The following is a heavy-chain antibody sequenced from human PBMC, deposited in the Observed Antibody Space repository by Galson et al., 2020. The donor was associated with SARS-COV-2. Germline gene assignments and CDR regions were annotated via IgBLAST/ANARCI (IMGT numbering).Heavy chain of an antibody. CDR3: ARRGEVADHFDS. CDR2: IHPDDSHT. Sequence: GESLKISCQTSGYNFTSAWIAWVRQMPGQGLEWVGIIHPDDSHTRYSPSFQGQVTISADKSISTAYLQWSSLKTSDTAMYFCARRGEVADHFDSWGQGTLVTVSS. CDR1: GYNFTSAW. J-gene: IGHJ4*02. D-gene: IGHD6-19*01. V-gene: IGHV5-51*01.